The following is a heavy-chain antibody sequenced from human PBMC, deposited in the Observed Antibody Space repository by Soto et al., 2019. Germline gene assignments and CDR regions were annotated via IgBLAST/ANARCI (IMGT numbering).Heavy chain of an antibody. CDR3: ATSSGGGGAFDF. Sequence: EVQLLESGGGLVLPGGSLRLSCAASGLTFSNYEMNWVRQAPGKGLEWVSYIGRGGTTTYYADSLKGRFTISRDNAKNSLYLQMNSLRAEDTAVYYCATSSGGGGAFDFWGQGTVVTVSS. D-gene: IGHD3-10*01. CDR1: GLTFSNYE. V-gene: IGHV3-48*03. CDR2: IGRGGTTT. J-gene: IGHJ3*01.